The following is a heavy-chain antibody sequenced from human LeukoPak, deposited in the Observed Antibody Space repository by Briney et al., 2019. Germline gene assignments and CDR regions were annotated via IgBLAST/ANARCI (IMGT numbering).Heavy chain of an antibody. J-gene: IGHJ3*02. Sequence: GGSLRLSCAASGFTFDDYAMHWVRQAPGKGLEWVSGISWNSGSIGYADSVKGRFTISRDNAKNSLYLQMNSLRAEDTALYYCAKDVRGYCSRTSCPKDDAFDIWGQGTMVTVSS. D-gene: IGHD2-2*01. CDR2: ISWNSGSI. V-gene: IGHV3-9*01. CDR1: GFTFDDYA. CDR3: AKDVRGYCSRTSCPKDDAFDI.